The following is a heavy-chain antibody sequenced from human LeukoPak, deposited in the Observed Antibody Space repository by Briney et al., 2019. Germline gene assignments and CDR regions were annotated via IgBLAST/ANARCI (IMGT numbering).Heavy chain of an antibody. CDR2: ISGSGGST. CDR3: ARGGYGAYYFDL. Sequence: GGSLRLSCAASGFTFSSYAMSWVRQAPGKGLEWVSAISGSGGSTYYADSVKGRFTISRDNSKNTLYLQMNSLRAEDTAVYYCARGGYGAYYFDLWGRGTLVTVSS. D-gene: IGHD4-17*01. J-gene: IGHJ2*01. CDR1: GFTFSSYA. V-gene: IGHV3-23*01.